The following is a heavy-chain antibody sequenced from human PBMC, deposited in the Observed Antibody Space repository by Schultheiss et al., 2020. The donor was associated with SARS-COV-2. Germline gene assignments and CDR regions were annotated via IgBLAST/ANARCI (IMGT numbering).Heavy chain of an antibody. V-gene: IGHV4-59*08. CDR1: GASISSYY. D-gene: IGHD5-12*01. CDR2: IYYSGST. Sequence: SQTLSLTCTVSGASISSYYWSWIRQPPGKGLEWIGYIYYSGSTNYNPSLKSRVTISVDTSKNQFSLKLSSVTAADTAVYYCARLWGVATYWADYYYYGMDVWGQGTTVTVSS. CDR3: ARLWGVATYWADYYYYGMDV. J-gene: IGHJ6*02.